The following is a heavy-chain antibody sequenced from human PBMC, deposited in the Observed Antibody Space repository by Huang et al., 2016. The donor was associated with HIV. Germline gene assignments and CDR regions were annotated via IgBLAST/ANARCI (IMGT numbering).Heavy chain of an antibody. CDR2: ISSRSNSK. CDR1: GFTFGDFN. CDR3: ARESCSGGTCYLFDF. J-gene: IGHJ4*02. Sequence: EVQLVESGGGLVQPGTSLRLSCAASGFTFGDFNMNWVRQAPGKGLEWISYISSRSNSKLYADAVKGRFTISRDKARNSLYLQLKSLRVEDTAVYYCARESCSGGTCYLFDFWGQGVLVTVSS. V-gene: IGHV3-48*01. D-gene: IGHD2-15*01.